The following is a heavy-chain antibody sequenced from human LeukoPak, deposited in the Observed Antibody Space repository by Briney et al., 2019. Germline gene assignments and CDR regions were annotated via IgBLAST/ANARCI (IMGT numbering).Heavy chain of an antibody. Sequence: PGGSLRLSCAASGYTFSSYAMSWVRQAPGKGLEWVSDISGRDARSGSDASTDYADSVKGRFTISRDNPKNTVYLQMNSLRVEDTAVYYCAKDRLRWLRGPDDYMDVWGKGTTVTVSS. CDR3: AKDRLRWLRGPDDYMDV. CDR2: ISGRDARSGSDAST. D-gene: IGHD4-17*01. J-gene: IGHJ6*03. V-gene: IGHV3-23*01. CDR1: GYTFSSYA.